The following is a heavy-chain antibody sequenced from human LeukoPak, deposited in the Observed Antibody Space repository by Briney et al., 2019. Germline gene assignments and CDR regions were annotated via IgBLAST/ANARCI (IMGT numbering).Heavy chain of an antibody. CDR3: ARDGGYCSSTSCYRLLPNNWFDP. Sequence: GASVKVSCKASGYTFTGYYMHWVRQAPGQGLEWMGWINPNSGGTSYAQKFQGRVTMTRDTSISTAYMELSRLRSDDTAVYYCARDGGYCSSTSCYRLLPNNWFDPWGQGTLVTVSS. D-gene: IGHD2-2*01. CDR1: GYTFTGYY. CDR2: INPNSGGT. J-gene: IGHJ5*02. V-gene: IGHV1-2*02.